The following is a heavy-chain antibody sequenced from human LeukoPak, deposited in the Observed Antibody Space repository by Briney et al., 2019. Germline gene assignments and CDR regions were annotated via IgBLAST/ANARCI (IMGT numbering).Heavy chain of an antibody. Sequence: PGGSLRLSCAASGFTFSSYGMSWVRQAPGKGLEWVSAISGSGGSTYYADSVKGRFTISRDNSKNTLYLQMNSLRAEDTAVYYCAKGGGSRRARNWFDPWGQGALVTVSS. D-gene: IGHD3-16*01. CDR3: AKGGGSRRARNWFDP. CDR2: ISGSGGST. CDR1: GFTFSSYG. V-gene: IGHV3-23*01. J-gene: IGHJ5*02.